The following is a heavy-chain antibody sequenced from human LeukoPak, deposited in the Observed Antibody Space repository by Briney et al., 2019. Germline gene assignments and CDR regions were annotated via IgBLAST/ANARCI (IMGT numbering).Heavy chain of an antibody. D-gene: IGHD3-10*01. CDR1: GGTFSIYA. V-gene: IGHV1-69*13. Sequence: ASVKVSCKAYGGTFSIYAISWVRQAPGQGLEWMGRIIPMFGTANYAQKFQGRVTITADESTSTAYMELSSLRSEDTAVYYCATRTPLIRGIIRTYFYLGMDVWGQGTTVIVSS. J-gene: IGHJ6*02. CDR3: ATRTPLIRGIIRTYFYLGMDV. CDR2: IIPMFGTA.